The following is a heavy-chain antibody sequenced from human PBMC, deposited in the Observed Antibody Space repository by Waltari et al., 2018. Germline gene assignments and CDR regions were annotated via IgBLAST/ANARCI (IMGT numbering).Heavy chain of an antibody. V-gene: IGHV3-23*01. CDR3: YGSYYDSSGYGAFDI. CDR1: GFTFSSYA. D-gene: IGHD3-22*01. CDR2: ISGSGGST. Sequence: EVQLLESGGGLVQPGGSLRLSCAASGFTFSSYAMSWVRQAPGKGLEWVSAISGSGGSTSYADSVKGRFTISRDNSKNTLYLQMNSLRAEDTAVYYCYGSYYDSSGYGAFDIWGQGTMVTVSS. J-gene: IGHJ3*02.